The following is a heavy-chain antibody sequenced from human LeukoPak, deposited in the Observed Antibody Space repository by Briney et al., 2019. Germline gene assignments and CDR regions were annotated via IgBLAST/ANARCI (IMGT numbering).Heavy chain of an antibody. J-gene: IGHJ4*02. CDR1: GFPVSSNY. D-gene: IGHD1-1*01. CDR3: ARDSNFIVD. V-gene: IGHV3-53*01. CDR2: IYNTGST. Sequence: PGGSLRLSCAASGFPVSSNYMSWVRQAPGKGLEWVSVIYNTGSTNYADSVKGRFTISRDNSKNTLYLQMNSLRAEDTAVYYCARDSNFIVDWGQGTLVTVSS.